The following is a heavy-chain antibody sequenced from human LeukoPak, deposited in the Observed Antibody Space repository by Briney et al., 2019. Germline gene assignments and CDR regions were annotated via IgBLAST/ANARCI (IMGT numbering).Heavy chain of an antibody. Sequence: GGSLRLSCAASGFTFSSYGIHWVRQAPGKGLEWVAFIRYDGSNKYYADSVKGRFTISRDNSKNTLYLQMDSLRSEDTAVYYCARDFFPIVDSSWYEIGYWGQGTLVTVSS. CDR2: IRYDGSNK. J-gene: IGHJ4*02. D-gene: IGHD6-13*01. V-gene: IGHV3-30*02. CDR1: GFTFSSYG. CDR3: ARDFFPIVDSSWYEIGY.